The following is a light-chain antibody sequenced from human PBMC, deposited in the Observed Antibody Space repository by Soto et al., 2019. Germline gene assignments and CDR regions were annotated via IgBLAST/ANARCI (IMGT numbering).Light chain of an antibody. V-gene: IGKV3-15*01. J-gene: IGKJ1*01. CDR2: DAS. CDR1: QSVSNN. CDR3: QQYNNWPPWT. Sequence: ILMTQSPATLSVSPGERATLSCRASQSVSNNLAWYQQKPGQGPRLLIYDASTRATGIPARFSGSGSGTEFTLTISGLQSEDFAVYYCQQYNNWPPWTFGQGNKVEIK.